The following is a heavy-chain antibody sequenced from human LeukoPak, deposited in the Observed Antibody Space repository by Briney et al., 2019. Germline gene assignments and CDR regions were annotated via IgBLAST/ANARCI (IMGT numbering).Heavy chain of an antibody. CDR1: GFTFSSYW. Sequence: GGSLRLSCAASGFTFSSYWMHWVRQAPGKGLVWVSRINSDGSSTSYADSVKGRFTISRDNSKNTLYLQMNSLRAEDTAVYYCARPHDYGDPGYFDYWGQGTLVTVSS. V-gene: IGHV3-74*01. D-gene: IGHD4-17*01. J-gene: IGHJ4*02. CDR3: ARPHDYGDPGYFDY. CDR2: INSDGSST.